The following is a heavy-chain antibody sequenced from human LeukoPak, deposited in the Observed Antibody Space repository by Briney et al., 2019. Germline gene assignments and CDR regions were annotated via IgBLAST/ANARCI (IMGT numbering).Heavy chain of an antibody. D-gene: IGHD3-10*01. CDR2: IYYRRSI. J-gene: IGHJ5*02. V-gene: IGHV4-39*01. CDR1: GASITRISYY. CDR3: ARHYGSGSYFPSYNWFDP. Sequence: PSESLSLTCTVSGASITRISYYWGWIREPPGNGLEWIGRIYYRRSIYYNASLKTPVTMSVDTSKNQCCLKLRSVTAAETAVYHCARHYGSGSYFPSYNWFDPWGQGTLVTVS.